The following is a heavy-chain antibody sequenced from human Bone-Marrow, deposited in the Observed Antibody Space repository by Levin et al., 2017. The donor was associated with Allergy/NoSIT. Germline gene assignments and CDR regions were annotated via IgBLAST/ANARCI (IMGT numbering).Heavy chain of an antibody. CDR3: AKDYCSSASCYPEY. D-gene: IGHD2-2*01. CDR1: GFIFSNYV. Sequence: SGGSLRLSCKASGFIFSNYVMNWVRQAPGKGLEWVSSISGNGDNTYYADSMKGRFTVSRDNSRDTLYLQINSLRVEDTASYYCAKDYCSSASCYPEYWGPGTLVTVPS. V-gene: IGHV3-23*01. CDR2: ISGNGDNT. J-gene: IGHJ4*02.